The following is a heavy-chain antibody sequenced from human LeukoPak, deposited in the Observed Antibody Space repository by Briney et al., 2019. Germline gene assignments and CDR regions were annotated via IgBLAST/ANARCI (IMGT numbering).Heavy chain of an antibody. CDR3: ARPPAYCGGDCYSDV. J-gene: IGHJ6*04. Sequence: GGSLRLSCAASGFTFSSYSMNWVRQAPGKGLEWVSYISSSGSTIYYADSVKGRFTISRDNAKNSLYLQMNSLRAEDTAVYYCARPPAYCGGDCYSDVWGKGTTVTISS. V-gene: IGHV3-48*04. CDR1: GFTFSSYS. D-gene: IGHD2-21*02. CDR2: ISSSGSTI.